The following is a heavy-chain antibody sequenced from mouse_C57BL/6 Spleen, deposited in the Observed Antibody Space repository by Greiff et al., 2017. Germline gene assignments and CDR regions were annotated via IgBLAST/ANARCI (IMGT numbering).Heavy chain of an antibody. CDR3: AVLELDYYFDY. V-gene: IGHV1-82*01. D-gene: IGHD4-1*01. CDR1: GYAFSSSW. CDR2: IYPGDGDT. J-gene: IGHJ2*01. Sequence: QVHVKQSGPELVKPGASVKISCKASGYAFSSSWMNWVKQRPGKGLEWIGRIYPGDGDTNYNRKFKGKATLTADKSSSTAYMQLSSMTSEDAAVYFCAVLELDYYFDYWGQGTTLTVSS.